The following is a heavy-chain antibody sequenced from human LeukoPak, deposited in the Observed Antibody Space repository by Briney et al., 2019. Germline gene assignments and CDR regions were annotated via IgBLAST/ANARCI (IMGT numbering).Heavy chain of an antibody. J-gene: IGHJ5*02. Sequence: GDSLKISCKGSGYSFTTFWITWVRQMPGKGLEWLGSLDPSDSYTNYSPSFQGHVTISVDKSISTAYLQWSSLKASDTAMYYCARQTGYTSGWYAAWGQGTLVTVSS. CDR1: GYSFTTFW. D-gene: IGHD6-19*01. CDR3: ARQTGYTSGWYAA. CDR2: LDPSDSYT. V-gene: IGHV5-10-1*01.